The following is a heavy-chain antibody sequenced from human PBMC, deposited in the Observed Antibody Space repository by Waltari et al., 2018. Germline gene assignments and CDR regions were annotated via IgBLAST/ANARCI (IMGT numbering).Heavy chain of an antibody. Sequence: EVQLVESGGGLAQPGRSLRLSCTASGFTFGDYPMSWVRQAPGKGLEWVGFTRSKAYGGTTEYAASVKGRFTILRDDSKGIAYLQMNSLKTEDTAVYYCVWGITPMGSYYYYGMDVWGQGTTVTVSS. J-gene: IGHJ6*02. V-gene: IGHV3-49*04. CDR3: VWGITPMGSYYYYGMDV. D-gene: IGHD5-18*01. CDR1: GFTFGDYP. CDR2: TRSKAYGGTT.